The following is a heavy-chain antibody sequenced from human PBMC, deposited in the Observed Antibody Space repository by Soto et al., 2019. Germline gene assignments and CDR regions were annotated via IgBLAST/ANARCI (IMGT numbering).Heavy chain of an antibody. Sequence: PGGSLRLSCAASGFNFSNTWMSWVRQAPGKGLEWISYITSDSSTRHYADFVKGRFTISRDNAKNSLYLQMNSLRDEDTAVYFCARDPDGIIDFDYWGQGTQVTVSS. V-gene: IGHV3-48*02. CDR1: GFNFSNTW. CDR2: ITSDSSTR. D-gene: IGHD3-10*01. J-gene: IGHJ4*02. CDR3: ARDPDGIIDFDY.